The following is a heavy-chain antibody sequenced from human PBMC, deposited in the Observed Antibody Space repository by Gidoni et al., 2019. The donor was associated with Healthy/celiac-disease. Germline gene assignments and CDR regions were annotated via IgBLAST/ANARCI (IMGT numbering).Heavy chain of an antibody. D-gene: IGHD6-19*01. Sequence: EVQLVESGGGLVQPGGSLRLSCAASGFTFSSYWMSWVRQAPGKGLEWVANIQQDGSEKYYVDSVKGRFTISRDNAKNSLYLQMNSLRAEDTAVYYCARAPGFRIAVAGYYYYYYGMDVWGQGTTVTVSS. CDR3: ARAPGFRIAVAGYYYYYYGMDV. CDR2: IQQDGSEK. V-gene: IGHV3-7*01. J-gene: IGHJ6*02. CDR1: GFTFSSYW.